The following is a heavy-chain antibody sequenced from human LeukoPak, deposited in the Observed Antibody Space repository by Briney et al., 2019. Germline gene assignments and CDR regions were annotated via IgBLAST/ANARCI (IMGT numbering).Heavy chain of an antibody. CDR3: ARGVRGVINWFDP. V-gene: IGHV1-3*01. D-gene: IGHD3-10*01. CDR2: INAGNGNT. Sequence: ASVKVSCKASGYTFTSYAMHWVRQAPGQRLEWMGWINAGNGNTKYSQKFQGRVTITRDTSASTAYMELSSLRSEDTAVYYCARGVRGVINWFDPWGQGTLVTVSS. CDR1: GYTFTSYA. J-gene: IGHJ5*02.